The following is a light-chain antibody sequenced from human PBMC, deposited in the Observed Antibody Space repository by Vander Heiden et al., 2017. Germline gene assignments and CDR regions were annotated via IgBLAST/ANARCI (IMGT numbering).Light chain of an antibody. J-gene: IGLJ3*02. V-gene: IGLV1-47*01. CDR2: RNN. Sequence: QSVLPQPPSASGTPGQRVTISCSGSSSNIGTYYVYWYQQLPGAAPKLLIYRNNQRPSGVPDRFSGSKSGTSASLAISGLRSEDEADYYCATCDDSLSGRVFGGGTKLTVL. CDR1: SSNIGTYY. CDR3: ATCDDSLSGRV.